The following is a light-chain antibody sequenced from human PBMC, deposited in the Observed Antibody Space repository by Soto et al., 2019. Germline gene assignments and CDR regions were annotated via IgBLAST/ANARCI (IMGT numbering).Light chain of an antibody. CDR3: QHYKTYSRT. CDR2: GAS. CDR1: QSISSTN. J-gene: IGKJ1*01. V-gene: IGKV3-20*01. Sequence: EIVLTQSPGTLSLSPGERATLSCRASQSISSTNLAWYQQKPGQAPRLLIYGASTRATGIPDRYSGSGSGTDFTLTISSLQPDDSATYYCQHYKTYSRTFGQGTKVDIK.